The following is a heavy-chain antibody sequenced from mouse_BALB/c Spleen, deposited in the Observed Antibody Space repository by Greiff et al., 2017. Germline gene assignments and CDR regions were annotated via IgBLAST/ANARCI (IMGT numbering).Heavy chain of an antibody. CDR3: TRVGNGWFAY. CDR2: IRLKSNNYAT. Sequence: LQQSGGGLVQPGGSMKLSCVASGFTFSNYWMNWVRQSPEKGLEWVAEIRLKSNNYATHYAESVKGRFTISRDDSKSSVYLQMNNLRAEDTGIYYCTRVGNGWFAYWGQGTLVTVSA. CDR1: GFTFSNYW. J-gene: IGHJ3*01. V-gene: IGHV6-6*02. D-gene: IGHD3-1*01.